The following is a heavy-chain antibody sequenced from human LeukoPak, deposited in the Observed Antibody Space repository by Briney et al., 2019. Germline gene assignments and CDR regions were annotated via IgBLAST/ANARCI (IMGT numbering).Heavy chain of an antibody. CDR3: ARGRSAEGVDF. CDR1: GFTFGDYY. V-gene: IGHV3-11*01. J-gene: IGHJ4*02. CDR2: ISNSVWSI. D-gene: IGHD6-19*01. Sequence: GGFLRLSCAASGFTFGDYYMSWIRQTPGKELEYVSHISNSVWSIYYGDSAKGRFTISRDNAENSVYLQVTNLRVEDTALYYCARGRSAEGVDFWGQGTLVTVSS.